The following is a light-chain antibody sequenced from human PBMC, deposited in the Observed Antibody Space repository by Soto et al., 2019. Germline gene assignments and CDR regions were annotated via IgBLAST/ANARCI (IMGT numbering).Light chain of an antibody. Sequence: EIVLTQSPGTLSLSPGERATLSCRASQSFSSTYLAWYQQKPGQAPRLLVYGASSRATGIPDRFSGFGSGTDFTLTISRLEPEDFAVYFCQQYGNSPITFGHWTRLEIK. CDR3: QQYGNSPIT. J-gene: IGKJ5*01. V-gene: IGKV3-20*01. CDR2: GAS. CDR1: QSFSSTY.